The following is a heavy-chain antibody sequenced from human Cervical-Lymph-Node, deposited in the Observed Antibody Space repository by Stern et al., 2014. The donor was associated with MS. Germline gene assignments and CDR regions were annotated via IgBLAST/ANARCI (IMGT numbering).Heavy chain of an antibody. CDR2: INAGNGNT. J-gene: IGHJ3*02. CDR1: GYTFTSYA. V-gene: IGHV1-3*01. CDR3: ARDPYCSGGSCYIDAFDI. Sequence: QVQLVQSGAEVKKPGASVKVSCKASGYTFTSYAMHWVRQAPGQRLEWMGWINAGNGNTKYSQKFQGRVTITRDTSASTAYMELSSLRSEDKAVYYCARDPYCSGGSCYIDAFDIWGQGTMVTVSS. D-gene: IGHD2-15*01.